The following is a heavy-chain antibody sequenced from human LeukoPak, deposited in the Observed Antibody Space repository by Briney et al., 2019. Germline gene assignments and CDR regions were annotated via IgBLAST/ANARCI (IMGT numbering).Heavy chain of an antibody. V-gene: IGHV1-18*01. CDR2: IIAYIGNT. J-gene: IGHJ4*02. D-gene: IGHD3-22*01. CDR3: ASDSGYYGY. CDR1: GGTFTSYA. Sequence: ASVTVSCKASGGTFTSYAISWVRQAPGQGLEWMGGIIAYIGNTNYAQKFQGRVTMTTDTSTSTAYRELSSLRSDDTAVYYCASDSGYYGYWGQGTLVTVSS.